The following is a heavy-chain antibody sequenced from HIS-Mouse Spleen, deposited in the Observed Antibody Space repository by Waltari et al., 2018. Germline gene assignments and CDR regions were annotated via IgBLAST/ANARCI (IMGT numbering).Heavy chain of an antibody. CDR1: CGSISSSSYY. D-gene: IGHD3-10*01. J-gene: IGHJ3*02. Sequence: QLQLQESGPGLVKPSETLSLTCTVSCGSISSSSYYLVWIRQPPGKGLEWIGSIYYSGSTYYNPSLKSRVTISVDTSKNQFSLKLSSVTAADTAVYYCAREFGLLPPISSRDYDAFDIWGQGTMVTVSS. CDR2: IYYSGST. CDR3: AREFGLLPPISSRDYDAFDI. V-gene: IGHV4-39*07.